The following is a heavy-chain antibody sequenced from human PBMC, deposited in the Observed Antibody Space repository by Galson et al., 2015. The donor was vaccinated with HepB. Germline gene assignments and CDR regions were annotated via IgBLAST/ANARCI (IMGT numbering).Heavy chain of an antibody. D-gene: IGHD3-22*01. CDR1: GYTFTSYG. Sequence: SVKVSCKASGYTFTSYGISWVRQAPGQGLEWMGWISAYNGNTNYAQKLQGRVTMTTDTSTSTAYMELRSLRSDDTAVYYCARVVVLSDSSGSYYYYGMDVWGQGTTVTVSS. J-gene: IGHJ6*02. V-gene: IGHV1-18*04. CDR2: ISAYNGNT. CDR3: ARVVVLSDSSGSYYYYGMDV.